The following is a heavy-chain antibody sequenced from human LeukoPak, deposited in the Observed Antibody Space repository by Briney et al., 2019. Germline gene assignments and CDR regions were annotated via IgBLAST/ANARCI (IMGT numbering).Heavy chain of an antibody. V-gene: IGHV4-4*07. J-gene: IGHJ5*02. D-gene: IGHD3-9*01. CDR2: IYTSGST. Sequence: SETLSLTCTVSGGSISSYYWSWIRQPAGKGLEWIGRIYTSGSTNYNPSLKSRVTMSVDTSKNQFSLKLSSVTAADTAVYYFARAMDDILTGHWFDPWGQGTLVTVSS. CDR3: ARAMDDILTGHWFDP. CDR1: GGSISSYY.